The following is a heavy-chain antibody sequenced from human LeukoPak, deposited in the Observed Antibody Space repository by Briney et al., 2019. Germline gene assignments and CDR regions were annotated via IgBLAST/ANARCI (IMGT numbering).Heavy chain of an antibody. CDR1: GFTFSSDA. D-gene: IGHD3-10*01. J-gene: IGHJ4*02. CDR3: AKSLYGELLAAPSDF. CDR2: ISNTGGST. Sequence: GGSLRLSCAASGFTFSSDAMSWVRQAPGKGLEWFSAISNTGGSTYYADSVKVRFTISRDNSKNTLYLQMNSLRAEDTAVYYCAKSLYGELLAAPSDFWGQGTLVTVSS. V-gene: IGHV3-23*01.